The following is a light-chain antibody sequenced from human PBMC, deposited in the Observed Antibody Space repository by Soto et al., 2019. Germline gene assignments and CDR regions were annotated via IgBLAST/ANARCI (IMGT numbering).Light chain of an antibody. CDR1: QSVLYRSNNKNY. J-gene: IGKJ1*01. CDR3: QQYYSTPPT. V-gene: IGKV4-1*01. Sequence: DIVMTQSPDSLAVSLGERATINCKSNQSVLYRSNNKNYLAWYQQKPGQPPKLLIYWASTRESGVPDRFSGSGSGTDFTLTISSLQAEDVAVYYCQQYYSTPPTFGQGTKVEIK. CDR2: WAS.